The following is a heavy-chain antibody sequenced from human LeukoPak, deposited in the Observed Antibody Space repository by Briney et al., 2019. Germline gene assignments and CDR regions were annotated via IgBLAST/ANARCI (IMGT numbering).Heavy chain of an antibody. Sequence: ASVKVSCKASGYTLTSYYMHWVRQAPGQGLEWMGIINPSGGSTSYAQKFQGRVTMTRDTSTSTVYMELSSLRSEDTAVYYCARSSIEYQLLAYYYYVDVWGKGTTVTVSS. CDR3: ARSSIEYQLLAYYYYVDV. V-gene: IGHV1-46*03. CDR2: INPSGGST. D-gene: IGHD2-2*01. CDR1: GYTLTSYY. J-gene: IGHJ6*03.